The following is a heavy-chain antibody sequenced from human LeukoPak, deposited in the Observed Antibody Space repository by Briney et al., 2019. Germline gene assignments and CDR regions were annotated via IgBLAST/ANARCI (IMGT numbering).Heavy chain of an antibody. Sequence: PGGSLRLSCTASGFTFGDYGVSWVRQALGKGLEWVSYISSSGSTIYYADSVKGRFTISRDNAKNSLYLQMNSLRAEDTAVYYCAELGITMIGGVWGKGTTVTISS. J-gene: IGHJ6*04. D-gene: IGHD3-10*02. V-gene: IGHV3-48*03. CDR3: AELGITMIGGV. CDR1: GFTFGDYG. CDR2: ISSSGSTI.